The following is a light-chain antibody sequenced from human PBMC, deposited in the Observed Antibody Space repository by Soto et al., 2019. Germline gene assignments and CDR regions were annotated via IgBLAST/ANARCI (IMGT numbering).Light chain of an antibody. J-gene: IGKJ1*01. Sequence: EAVLTQSPATLSVSPGEGATLSCRASQNVATNLAWYQQRPGQAPRLLIYVASKRAIGLPARFSGSGSVTEFTLTITSLQSEDFAVSYCQQYNNWPQTFGQGTQVEIK. CDR3: QQYNNWPQT. CDR1: QNVATN. CDR2: VAS. V-gene: IGKV3-15*01.